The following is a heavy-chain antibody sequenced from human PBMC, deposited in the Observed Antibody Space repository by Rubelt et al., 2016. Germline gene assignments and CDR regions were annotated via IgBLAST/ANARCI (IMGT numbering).Heavy chain of an antibody. J-gene: IGHJ5*02. CDR3: ARGVEYYYGSGTNWFDP. Sequence: QVQLVQSGAEVKKPGSSVKVSCKASGGTFSSYAISWVRQAPGQGLEWMGRIIPILGIAHYAQKYQGRVTITADKSTSTAYMGLSSLRSEDTAVYYCARGVEYYYGSGTNWFDPRGQGTLVTVSS. CDR1: GGTFSSYA. D-gene: IGHD3-10*01. V-gene: IGHV1-69*04. CDR2: IIPILGIA.